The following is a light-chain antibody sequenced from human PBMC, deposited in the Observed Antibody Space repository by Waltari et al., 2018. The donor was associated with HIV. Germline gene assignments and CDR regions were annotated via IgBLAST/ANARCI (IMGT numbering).Light chain of an antibody. V-gene: IGLV1-44*01. J-gene: IGLJ2*01. CDR1: SSNIETNT. Sequence: QSVLTQAPSASGTPGQRVTISCSGSSSNIETNTVNCYQQLPGTAPNLLIYSSNQRPSGVPARFSGSKSGTSASLAISGLQSEDEADYYCAAWDDSLNGPVFGGGTKLTVL. CDR3: AAWDDSLNGPV. CDR2: SSN.